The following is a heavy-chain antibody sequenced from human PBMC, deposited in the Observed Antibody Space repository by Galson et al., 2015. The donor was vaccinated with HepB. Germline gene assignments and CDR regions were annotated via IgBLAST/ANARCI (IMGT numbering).Heavy chain of an antibody. D-gene: IGHD2-21*02. V-gene: IGHV3-30-3*01. Sequence: SLRLSCAASGFTFNRYFMNWVRQAPGKGLEWVALISYNGNKQYYGDPVRGRFTISRDNSKNTLELQMNALRPDDTAVYYCARDMGDRTLDHWGQGTPVAVSS. CDR3: ARDMGDRTLDH. CDR2: ISYNGNKQ. CDR1: GFTFNRYF. J-gene: IGHJ4*02.